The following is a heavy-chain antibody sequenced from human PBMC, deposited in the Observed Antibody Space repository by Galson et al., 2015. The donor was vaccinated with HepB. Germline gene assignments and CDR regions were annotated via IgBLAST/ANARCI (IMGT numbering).Heavy chain of an antibody. D-gene: IGHD2-2*01. CDR1: GFTFSSYS. V-gene: IGHV3-48*01. J-gene: IGHJ6*03. CDR3: ARSASGPYCSSTSCYLAYYYYMDV. CDR2: ISSSSSTI. Sequence: SLRLSCAASGFTFSSYSMNWVRQAPGKGLEWVSYISSSSSTIYCADSVKGRFTISRDNAKNSLYLQMNSLRAEDTAVYYCARSASGPYCSSTSCYLAYYYYMDVWGKGTTVTVSS.